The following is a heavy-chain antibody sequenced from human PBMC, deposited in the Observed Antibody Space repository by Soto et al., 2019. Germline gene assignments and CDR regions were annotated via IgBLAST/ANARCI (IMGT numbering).Heavy chain of an antibody. CDR2: INSDGSTT. CDR1: GFTFRDHW. J-gene: IGHJ4*02. Sequence: GGSLRLSCAASGFTFRDHWMHLVRQAPGKGLVWVSRINSDGSTTTYADSVKGRFTISRDNAKSTLYLQLNSLRAEDTALYYCARGYSSGPDYWGQGTLVTVSS. V-gene: IGHV3-74*01. D-gene: IGHD6-19*01. CDR3: ARGYSSGPDY.